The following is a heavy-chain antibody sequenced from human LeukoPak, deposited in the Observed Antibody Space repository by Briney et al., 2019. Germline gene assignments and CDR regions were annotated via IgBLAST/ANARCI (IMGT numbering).Heavy chain of an antibody. V-gene: IGHV1-18*01. CDR3: ATATQPRGYFLH. CDR2: ISVNNGGT. CDR1: GYTFTTYS. J-gene: IGHJ1*01. Sequence: GASVKVSCKASGYTFTTYSLGWVRQAPGQSLEWMGWISVNNGGTNYAQSFQDRVTLTRDTSTNTAYLELRSLRSDDTAIIYCATATQPRGYFLHSGQGTLVTVSS. D-gene: IGHD2-2*01.